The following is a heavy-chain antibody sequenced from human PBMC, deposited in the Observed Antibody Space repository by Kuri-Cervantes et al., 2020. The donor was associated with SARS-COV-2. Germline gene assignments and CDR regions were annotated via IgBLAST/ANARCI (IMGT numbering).Heavy chain of an antibody. Sequence: GSLRLSCTVSGCSISSYYWSWIRQPAGKGLEWIGRIYTSGSTNYNPSLKSRVTMSVDTSKNQFSLKLSSVTAADTAVYYCARDGAELGHPPPDAFDIWGQGTMVTVSS. CDR2: IYTSGST. J-gene: IGHJ3*02. D-gene: IGHD7-27*01. CDR3: ARDGAELGHPPPDAFDI. CDR1: GCSISSYY. V-gene: IGHV4-4*07.